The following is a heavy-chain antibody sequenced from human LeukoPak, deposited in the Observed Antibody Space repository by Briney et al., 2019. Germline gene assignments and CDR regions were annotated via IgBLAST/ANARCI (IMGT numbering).Heavy chain of an antibody. CDR2: ISAYNGNT. CDR1: GYTFTSYG. D-gene: IGHD3-10*01. CDR3: ARDTYYYGSGSYDY. Sequence: GASVKVSCKASGYTFTSYGISWVRQAPGHGVEWMGWISAYNGNTNYAQKLQGRVTMTTDTSTSTAYMELRSLRSDDTAVYYCARDTYYYGSGSYDYWGQGTLVTVSS. J-gene: IGHJ4*02. V-gene: IGHV1-18*04.